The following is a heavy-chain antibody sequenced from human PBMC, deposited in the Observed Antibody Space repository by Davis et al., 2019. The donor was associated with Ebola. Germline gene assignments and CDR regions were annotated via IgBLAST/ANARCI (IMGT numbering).Heavy chain of an antibody. Sequence: GSLRLSCTVSGGSISSYYWSWIRQPPGKGLEWIGYIYYSGSTNYNPSLKSRVTISVDTSKNQFSLKLSSVTAADTAVYYCATAVGYVDGMDVWGQGTTVTVSS. V-gene: IGHV4-59*01. D-gene: IGHD3-16*01. CDR2: IYYSGST. CDR3: ATAVGYVDGMDV. CDR1: GGSISSYY. J-gene: IGHJ6*02.